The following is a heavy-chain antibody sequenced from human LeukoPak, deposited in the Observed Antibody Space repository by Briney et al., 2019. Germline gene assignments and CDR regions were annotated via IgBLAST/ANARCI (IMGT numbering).Heavy chain of an antibody. CDR2: ISTSSSYI. J-gene: IGHJ4*02. Sequence: PGGSLRLSCTASGFTFSSYSMNWVRQAPGKGLEWVSSISTSSSYIYYADSVKGRFTISRDNARNSLYLQMNTLRAEDTAVYYCAKDQLNRFCSSGSCSITHDSWGQGTLVTVSS. CDR3: AKDQLNRFCSSGSCSITHDS. D-gene: IGHD2-15*01. V-gene: IGHV3-21*01. CDR1: GFTFSSYS.